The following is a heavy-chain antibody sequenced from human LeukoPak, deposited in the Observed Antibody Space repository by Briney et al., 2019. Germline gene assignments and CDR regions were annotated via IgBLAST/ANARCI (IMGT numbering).Heavy chain of an antibody. CDR2: ISGTSTYI. J-gene: IGHJ5*02. CDR3: ARDTHLEPHFGSGDWFDP. CDR1: GFSFSSHS. D-gene: IGHD3-10*01. V-gene: IGHV3-21*01. Sequence: PGGSLRLSCAASGFSFSSHSMNWVRQAPGKGLEWVSSISGTSTYIYYADSLKGRFTISRDNAKNSLFLQMNSLRAEDTAVYYCARDTHLEPHFGSGDWFDPWGQGTLVTVSS.